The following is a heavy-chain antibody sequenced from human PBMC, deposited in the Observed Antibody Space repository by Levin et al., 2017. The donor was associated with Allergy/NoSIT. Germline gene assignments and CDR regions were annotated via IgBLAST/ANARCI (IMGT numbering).Heavy chain of an antibody. CDR2: IKSKTDGETT. CDR3: TTDQKLLVLNAFDI. V-gene: IGHV3-15*01. J-gene: IGHJ3*02. Sequence: GESLKISCTASGFTFSNAWMTWVRQAPGKGLEWVGRIKSKTDGETTDYAAPVKGRFTVSRDESKNTLYLQMNSLKAEDTAMYYCTTDQKLLVLNAFDIWGKGTMFTVYS. D-gene: IGHD2-15*01. CDR1: GFTFSNAW.